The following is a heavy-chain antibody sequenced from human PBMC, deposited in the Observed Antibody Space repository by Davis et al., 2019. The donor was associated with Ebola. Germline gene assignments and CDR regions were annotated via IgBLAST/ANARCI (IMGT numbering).Heavy chain of an antibody. D-gene: IGHD5-24*01. V-gene: IGHV3-11*04. J-gene: IGHJ3*02. CDR2: ISSSGSTI. CDR3: ARVLRDGLDAFDI. CDR1: GFTFSDYY. Sequence: PGGSLRLSCAASGFTFSDYYMSWIRQAPGKGLEWVSYISSSGSTIYYADSVKGRFTISRDNAKNSLYLQMNSLRAEDTAVYYCARVLRDGLDAFDIWGQGTMVTVSS.